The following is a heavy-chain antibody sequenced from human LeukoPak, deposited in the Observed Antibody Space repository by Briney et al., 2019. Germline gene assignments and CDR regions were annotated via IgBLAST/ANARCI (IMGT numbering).Heavy chain of an antibody. D-gene: IGHD3-9*01. J-gene: IGHJ4*02. CDR1: GFTFSSYA. CDR3: AILGDYDILTGYGY. V-gene: IGHV3-23*01. Sequence: GGSLRLSCAASGFTFSSYAMSWVRQAPGKGLEWVSAISGSGGSTYYADSVKGRFTISRDNSKNTLYLQMNSLRAEDTAVYYCAILGDYDILTGYGYWGQGTLVTVSS. CDR2: ISGSGGST.